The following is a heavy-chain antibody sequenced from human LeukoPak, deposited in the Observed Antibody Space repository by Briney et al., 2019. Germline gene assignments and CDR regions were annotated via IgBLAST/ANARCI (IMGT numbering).Heavy chain of an antibody. Sequence: GRSLRLSCAASGFTFSSYVMHWVRQAPGKGLEWVAIISYDGSNEYYADSVKGRFTISRDNSKNTLYLQMNSLRAEDTAVYYCAKMMENPAYCGGDCYSDAFDIWGQGTMVTVSS. V-gene: IGHV3-30*04. CDR2: ISYDGSNE. J-gene: IGHJ3*02. D-gene: IGHD2-21*02. CDR3: AKMMENPAYCGGDCYSDAFDI. CDR1: GFTFSSYV.